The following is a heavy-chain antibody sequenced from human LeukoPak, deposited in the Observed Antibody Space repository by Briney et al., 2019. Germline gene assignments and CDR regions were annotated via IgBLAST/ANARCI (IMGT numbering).Heavy chain of an antibody. J-gene: IGHJ4*02. CDR2: IKSKTDGGTT. D-gene: IGHD2-15*01. CDR3: TTDLEERYCSGGSCYSVDY. V-gene: IGHV3-15*07. Sequence: TPGGSLRLSCAASGFTFSNAWMNWVRQAPGKGLEWVGRIKSKTDGGTTGYAAPVKGRFTISRDDSKNTLYLQMNSLKTEDTAVYYCTTDLEERYCSGGSCYSVDYWGQGTLVTVSS. CDR1: GFTFSNAW.